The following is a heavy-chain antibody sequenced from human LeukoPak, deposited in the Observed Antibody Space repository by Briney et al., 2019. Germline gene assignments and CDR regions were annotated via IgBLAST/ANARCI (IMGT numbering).Heavy chain of an antibody. CDR2: IYTSGST. V-gene: IGHV4-4*09. Sequence: SENLSLNGAVSGDSITNFYWSWIRQSPGKGLEWISDIYTSGSTKYHPSLKSRATTSVDTSKNQFSLKLFSVTAADTAVYYCARCNAPYYYDSTGYYWFDPWGQGTLVTVSS. CDR3: ARCNAPYYYDSTGYYWFDP. J-gene: IGHJ5*02. D-gene: IGHD3-22*01. CDR1: GDSITNFY.